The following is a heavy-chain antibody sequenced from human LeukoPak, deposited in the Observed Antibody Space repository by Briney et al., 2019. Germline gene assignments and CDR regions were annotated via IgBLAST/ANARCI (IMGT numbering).Heavy chain of an antibody. V-gene: IGHV3-23*01. Sequence: GGSLRLSCAASGFTFSSYALSWVRQAPGKGLEWLSAITGSGASTYYADSVKGRFTISRDNSKNTLYLQMNSLRAEDTAVYYCAKDEGHYYGSGSYSHYWGQGTLVTVSS. D-gene: IGHD3-10*01. CDR2: ITGSGAST. CDR3: AKDEGHYYGSGSYSHY. CDR1: GFTFSSYA. J-gene: IGHJ4*02.